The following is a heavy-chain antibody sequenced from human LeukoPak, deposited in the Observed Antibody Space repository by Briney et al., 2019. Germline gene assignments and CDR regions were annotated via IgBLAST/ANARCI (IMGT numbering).Heavy chain of an antibody. V-gene: IGHV1-2*02. CDR1: GYTFTGYY. J-gene: IGHJ5*02. D-gene: IGHD2-2*01. Sequence: ASVKVSCKASGYTFTGYYMHWVRQAPGQGLEWMGWINPNSGGTNYAQKFQGRVTMTRDTSISTAYMELSRLRSDDTAVYYCARASHELLWIVSCWFDPWGQGTLVTVSS. CDR3: ARASHELLWIVSCWFDP. CDR2: INPNSGGT.